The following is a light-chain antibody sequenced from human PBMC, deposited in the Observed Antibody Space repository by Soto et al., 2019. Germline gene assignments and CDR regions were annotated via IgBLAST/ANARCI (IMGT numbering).Light chain of an antibody. CDR2: GAS. CDR3: QQYNKWPRWT. Sequence: EIVMTQSPASLSVSPGERVTLSCRASQSVRSELAWYQQKSGQPPRLLIYGASTRATGIPARFSGSGSGTEFTLTISSLESEDFAVYYCQQYNKWPRWTFGQGTKVDIK. CDR1: QSVRSE. J-gene: IGKJ1*01. V-gene: IGKV3-15*01.